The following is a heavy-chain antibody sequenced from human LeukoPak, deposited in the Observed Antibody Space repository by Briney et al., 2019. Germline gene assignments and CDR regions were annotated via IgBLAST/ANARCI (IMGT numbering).Heavy chain of an antibody. CDR1: GGSFSGYY. CDR3: ATLGYSYGYDDY. CDR2: INHSGST. Sequence: PSETLSLTCAVYGGSFSGYYWSWIRQPPGKGLEWIGEINHSGSTNYNPSFKSRVTISVGTSKNQFSLKLSSVTAADTAVYYCATLGYSYGYDDYWGQGTLVTVSS. D-gene: IGHD5-18*01. J-gene: IGHJ4*02. V-gene: IGHV4-34*01.